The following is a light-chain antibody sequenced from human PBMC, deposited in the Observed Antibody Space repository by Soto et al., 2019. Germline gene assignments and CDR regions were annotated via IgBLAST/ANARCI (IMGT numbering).Light chain of an antibody. CDR2: GVS. V-gene: IGKV3-20*01. CDR1: QTGSNSY. CDR3: QRSYITPWT. J-gene: IGKJ1*01. Sequence: IVFTQSPGTLSLSPGERATRSYRASQTGSNSYLAWYQQKSGQAPSLLIYGVSTRATGTPDRFSGTGSGTDFTLTISRLEPEDFATYYCQRSYITPWTFGQGTKVDI.